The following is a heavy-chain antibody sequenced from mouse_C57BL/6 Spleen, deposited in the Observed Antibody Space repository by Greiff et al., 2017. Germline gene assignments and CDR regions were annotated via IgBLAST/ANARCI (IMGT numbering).Heavy chain of an antibody. Sequence: EVKLVESGEGLVKPGGSLKLSCAASGFTFSSYAMSWVRQTPEKRLEWVAYISSGGDYIYYAATVKGRFTISRDNARNTLYLQMSSLKSEDTAMYYCTRGKNYYCSSGDWFAYWGQGTLVTVSA. CDR2: ISSGGDYI. V-gene: IGHV5-9-1*02. CDR1: GFTFSSYA. CDR3: TRGKNYYCSSGDWFAY. D-gene: IGHD1-1*01. J-gene: IGHJ3*01.